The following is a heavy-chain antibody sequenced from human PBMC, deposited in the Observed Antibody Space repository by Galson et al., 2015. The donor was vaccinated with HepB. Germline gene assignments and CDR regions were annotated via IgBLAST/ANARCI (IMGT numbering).Heavy chain of an antibody. J-gene: IGHJ3*02. CDR1: GYTSTSYG. Sequence: SVKVSCKASGYTSTSYGISWVRQAPGQGLEWMGWISAYNGNTNYAQKLQGRVTMTTDTSTRTAYMELRSLRSDDTAVYYCARDPPLYCSSTSCLKDAFDIWGQGTMVTVSS. V-gene: IGHV1-18*04. CDR2: ISAYNGNT. D-gene: IGHD2-2*01. CDR3: ARDPPLYCSSTSCLKDAFDI.